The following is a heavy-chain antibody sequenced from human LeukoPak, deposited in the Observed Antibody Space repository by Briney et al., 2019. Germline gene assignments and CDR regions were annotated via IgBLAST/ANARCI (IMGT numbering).Heavy chain of an antibody. D-gene: IGHD2-21*02. CDR3: ARDVSPFCGGDCYPDF. J-gene: IGHJ4*02. V-gene: IGHV4-30-4*01. Sequence: SETLSLTCTVSGGSISGGDYYWSWIRQPPGKGLEGIGCIYYSGSTYYNPSLKSRVTISVDRSMNQFSLKLTSVTAADTAKYYCARDVSPFCGGDCYPDFWGQGTLVTVSS. CDR2: IYYSGST. CDR1: GGSISGGDYY.